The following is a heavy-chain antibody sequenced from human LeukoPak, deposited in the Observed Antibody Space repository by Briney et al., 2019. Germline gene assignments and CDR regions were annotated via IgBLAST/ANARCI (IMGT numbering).Heavy chain of an antibody. CDR2: ISSSGSTI. Sequence: GGSLRLSCAASGFTFSSYEMNWVRQAPGKGLEWVSYISSSGSTIYYADSVKGRFTISRDNAKNSLYLQMNSLRAEDTAVYYCARDGSRGNLVTAPDFWGQGTLVTVSS. V-gene: IGHV3-48*03. CDR1: GFTFSSYE. CDR3: ARDGSRGNLVTAPDF. D-gene: IGHD2-21*02. J-gene: IGHJ4*02.